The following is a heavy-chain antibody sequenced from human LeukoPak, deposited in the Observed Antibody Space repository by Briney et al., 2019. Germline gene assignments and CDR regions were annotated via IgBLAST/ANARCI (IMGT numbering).Heavy chain of an antibody. J-gene: IGHJ4*02. V-gene: IGHV3-7*01. CDR2: VKQDGSEK. CDR3: ASEVTTVTTGGF. CDR1: GFTFSSYW. Sequence: AGGSLRLSCAASGFTFSSYWMSWVRQAPGKGLEWVANVKQDGSEKYYVDSVKGRFTISRDNAKNSLYLQMNSLRAEDTAVYYCASEVTTVTTGGFWGQGTLVTVSS. D-gene: IGHD4-17*01.